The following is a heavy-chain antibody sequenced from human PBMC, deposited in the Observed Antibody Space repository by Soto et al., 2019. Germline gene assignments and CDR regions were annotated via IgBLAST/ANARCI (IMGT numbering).Heavy chain of an antibody. Sequence: QVQLQESGPGLVTPSGTLSLTCAVSGGSISSSYWWNWVRQPPGKGLEWIGKIYHSGSTYYNPSLKNRVTISVDKSNNQFSLRLSSVTAADTAVYFCVTSLNYDFWRDGGRHYYFDYWGQGTLVTVSS. CDR2: IYHSGST. D-gene: IGHD3-3*01. CDR1: GGSISSSYW. CDR3: VTSLNYDFWRDGGRHYYFDY. V-gene: IGHV4-4*02. J-gene: IGHJ4*02.